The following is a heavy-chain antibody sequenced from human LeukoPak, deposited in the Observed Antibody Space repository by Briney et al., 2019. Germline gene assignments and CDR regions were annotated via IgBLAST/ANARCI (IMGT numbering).Heavy chain of an antibody. CDR1: XXY. CDR3: ARVLVVAATPTEVNNWFDP. CDR2: IYTCGST. Sequence: XXYWSGIRQPAGKGLEWIGRIYTCGSTNYNPSLKSRVTMSVDTSKNQFSLKLSSVTAADTAVYYCARVLVVAATPTEVNNWFDPWGQGTLVTVSS. J-gene: IGHJ5*02. V-gene: IGHV4-4*07. D-gene: IGHD2-15*01.